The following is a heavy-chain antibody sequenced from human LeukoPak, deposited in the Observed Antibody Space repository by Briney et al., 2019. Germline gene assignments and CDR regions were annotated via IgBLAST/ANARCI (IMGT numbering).Heavy chain of an antibody. CDR3: ARGSLGYYYYYTDV. CDR1: GGSISSYY. V-gene: IGHV4-59*12. CDR2: IYYSGST. J-gene: IGHJ6*03. D-gene: IGHD2-15*01. Sequence: SETLSLTCTVSGGSISSYYWSWIRQPPGKGLEWIGSIYYSGSTYYNPSLKSRVTISVDTSKNQLSLKLSSVTAADTAVYYCARGSLGYYYYYTDVWGKGTTVTVSS.